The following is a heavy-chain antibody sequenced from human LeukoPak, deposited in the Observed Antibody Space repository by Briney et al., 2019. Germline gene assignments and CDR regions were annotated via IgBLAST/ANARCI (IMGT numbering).Heavy chain of an antibody. CDR2: IWYDGSNK. Sequence: GGSLRLSCAASGFIFINYGMHWVRQAPGKGLEWVAFIWYDGSNKYYADSVKGRFTISRDNSKNTLYLQMNSLRAEDTAVYYCAKGGAYSYGYYDWFDPWGQGTLVTVSS. CDR1: GFIFINYG. D-gene: IGHD5-18*01. J-gene: IGHJ5*02. CDR3: AKGGAYSYGYYDWFDP. V-gene: IGHV3-30*02.